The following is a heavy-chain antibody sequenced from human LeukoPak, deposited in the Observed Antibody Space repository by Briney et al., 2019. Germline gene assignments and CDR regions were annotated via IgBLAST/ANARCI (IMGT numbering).Heavy chain of an antibody. Sequence: PGGSLRLSCAASGFTFGDYAMSWVRQAPGKGLEGVGFIRTEDYDGATDYGASVKGRFTISRDDSKNIAYLQMNSLNTEDTGIYFCTRIFGYYYFYMDVWGKGTTVIVSS. CDR2: IRTEDYDGAT. CDR1: GFTFGDYA. V-gene: IGHV3-49*04. CDR3: TRIFGYYYFYMDV. J-gene: IGHJ6*03. D-gene: IGHD3-16*01.